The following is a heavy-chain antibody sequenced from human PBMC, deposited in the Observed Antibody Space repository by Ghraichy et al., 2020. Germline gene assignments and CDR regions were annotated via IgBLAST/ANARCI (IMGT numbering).Heavy chain of an antibody. Sequence: SETLSLTCTVSGGSITSGDSYWNWLRQPPGKGLEWIGYIYHSGETYYNPSLKNRVIISVDTSKNHFSLNLKSVTAADTAVYYCARDGGYGDADYWGQGTLVPGSS. CDR3: ARDGGYGDADY. V-gene: IGHV4-30-4*01. J-gene: IGHJ4*02. CDR1: GGSITSGDSY. CDR2: IYHSGET. D-gene: IGHD4-17*01.